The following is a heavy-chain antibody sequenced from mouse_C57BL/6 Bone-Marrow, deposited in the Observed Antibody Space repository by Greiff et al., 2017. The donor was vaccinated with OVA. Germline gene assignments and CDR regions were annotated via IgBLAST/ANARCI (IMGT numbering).Heavy chain of an antibody. CDR1: GYTFTSYW. D-gene: IGHD1-1*01. Sequence: QVQLQQPGAELVRPGSSVKLSCKASGYTFTSYWMHWVKQRPIQGLEWIGNIDPSDSETHYNQKFKDKATLTVDKSSSTAYMQLSSLTSEDSAVNYCARVCGSSFYYAMDYWGQGTSVTVSS. V-gene: IGHV1-52*01. CDR2: IDPSDSET. CDR3: ARVCGSSFYYAMDY. J-gene: IGHJ4*01.